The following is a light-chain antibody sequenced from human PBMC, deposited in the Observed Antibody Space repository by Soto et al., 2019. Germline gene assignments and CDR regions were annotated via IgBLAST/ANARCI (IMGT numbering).Light chain of an antibody. J-gene: IGKJ2*01. CDR1: QSVSSN. Sequence: EIVMTQSPATLSVSPGERATLSCRASQSVSSNLAWYQQKPGQAPRLLIYGASTRATGIPARFSGSGSGTEFTITISSLQSEAFAVYYCHQYNNWPHTFGQGTKLEIK. CDR3: HQYNNWPHT. CDR2: GAS. V-gene: IGKV3-15*01.